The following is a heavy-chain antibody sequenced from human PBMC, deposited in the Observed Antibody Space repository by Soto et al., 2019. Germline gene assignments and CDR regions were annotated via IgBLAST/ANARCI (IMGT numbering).Heavy chain of an antibody. CDR1: GFTFGDYA. V-gene: IGHV3-49*03. Sequence: EVQLVESGGGFVQPGRSLRLSCTGSGFTFGDYAVSWFRQAPGKGLECVGFIRSKAYGETTDYAASVKGRFTISRDDSKTIAYLQMNSLNTEDTAIYYCSRGFYANTSYPRFDFWGQGTLVTVSS. J-gene: IGHJ4*02. CDR2: IRSKAYGETT. D-gene: IGHD2-21*01. CDR3: SRGFYANTSYPRFDF.